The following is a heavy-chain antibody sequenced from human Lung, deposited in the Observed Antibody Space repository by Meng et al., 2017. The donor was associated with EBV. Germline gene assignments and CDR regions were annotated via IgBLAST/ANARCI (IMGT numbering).Heavy chain of an antibody. Sequence: VQLEQLGAGLFKPADTLSLSCAFDGGAFSGDYGCGNRQPPGRGLEWIGEINHSGSTTPTPSHKSRVTRSVNTSKNHSTLKLSSVTAAHTSVYYCAVSRDCSGCSCIDYWGQGTLVTVSS. CDR2: INHSGST. V-gene: IGHV4-34*01. J-gene: IGHJ4*02. D-gene: IGHD2-15*01. CDR3: AVSRDCSGCSCIDY. CDR1: GGAFSGDY.